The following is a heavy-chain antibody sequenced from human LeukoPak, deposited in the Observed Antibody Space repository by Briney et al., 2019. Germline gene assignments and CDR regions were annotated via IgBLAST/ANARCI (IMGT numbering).Heavy chain of an antibody. J-gene: IGHJ3*02. CDR2: IIPIFGTA. CDR3: ARPPQLTDDAFDI. CDR1: GGTFSSYA. D-gene: IGHD1-1*01. Sequence: SVKVSCKASGGTFSSYAISWVRQAPGQGLEWVGRIIPIFGTANYAQKFQGRVTITTDESTSTAYMELSSLRSEDTAVYYCARPPQLTDDAFDIWGQGTMVTVSS. V-gene: IGHV1-69*05.